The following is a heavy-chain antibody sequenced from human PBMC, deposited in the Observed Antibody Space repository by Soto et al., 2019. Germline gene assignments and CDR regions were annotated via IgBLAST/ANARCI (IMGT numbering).Heavy chain of an antibody. V-gene: IGHV3-15*07. J-gene: IGHJ5*02. CDR2: IKRETDGGTT. CDR3: TTGKEDTSGYYR. Sequence: GGSLRLSCAASGFACSNTWMNWVRQAPGKGLEWVGRIKRETDGGTTDYAAPVKGRFTISRDDSIKTVYLQMNSLKAEDTAVYHCTTGKEDTSGYYRWGQGTLVTVSS. D-gene: IGHD3-22*01. CDR1: GFACSNTW.